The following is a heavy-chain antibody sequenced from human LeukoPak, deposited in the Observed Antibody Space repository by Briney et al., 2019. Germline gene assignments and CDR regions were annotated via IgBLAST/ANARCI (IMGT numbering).Heavy chain of an antibody. V-gene: IGHV4-59*01. CDR2: IYYSGST. D-gene: IGHD5-18*01. J-gene: IGHJ4*02. CDR1: GGSISSYY. Sequence: SETLSLTSTVSGGSISSYYWSWIRQPPGKGLEWIGYIYYSGSTNYNPSLKSRVTISVDTSKNQFSLKLSSVTAADTAVYYCARERGYGYGDYWGQGTLVTVSS. CDR3: ARERGYGYGDY.